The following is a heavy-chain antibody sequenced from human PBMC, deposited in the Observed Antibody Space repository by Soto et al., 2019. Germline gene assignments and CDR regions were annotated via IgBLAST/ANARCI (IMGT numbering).Heavy chain of an antibody. D-gene: IGHD3-3*01. CDR2: IYYSGST. Sequence: QVQLQESGPGLVKPSQTLSLTCTVSGGSISSGGYYWSWIRQHPGKGLEWIGYIYYSGSTYYNPSLKSRVNISVDTSKNQFSLKLSSVTAADTAVYYCARGRDFWSGVNYYYYGMDVWGQGTTVTVSS. CDR3: ARGRDFWSGVNYYYYGMDV. J-gene: IGHJ6*02. V-gene: IGHV4-31*03. CDR1: GGSISSGGYY.